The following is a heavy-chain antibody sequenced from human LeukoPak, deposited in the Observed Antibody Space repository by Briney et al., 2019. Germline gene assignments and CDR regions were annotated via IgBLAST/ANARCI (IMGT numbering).Heavy chain of an antibody. CDR2: INPNSGGT. CDR1: GYIFTGYY. V-gene: IGHV1-2*02. Sequence: ASVKVSCKASGYIFTGYYMYWVRQAPGQGLEWMGWINPNSGGTNYAQKFQGRVTMTRDTSISTAYMELSRLRSDDTAVYYCARDRRPSGAFDIWGQGTMVTVSS. CDR3: ARDRRPSGAFDI. J-gene: IGHJ3*02.